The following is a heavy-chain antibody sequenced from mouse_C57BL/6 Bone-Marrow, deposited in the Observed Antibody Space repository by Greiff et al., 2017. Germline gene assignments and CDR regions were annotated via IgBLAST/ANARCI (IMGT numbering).Heavy chain of an antibody. J-gene: IGHJ2*01. CDR2: IYPRSGNT. CDR1: GYTFTSYG. D-gene: IGHD1-1*01. Sequence: VKLQESGAELARPGASVKLSCKASGYTFTSYGISWVKQRTGQGLEWIGEIYPRSGNTYYNEKFKGKATLTADKSSSTAYMELRSLTSEDSAVYFCARGGYGGYWGQGTTLTVSS. CDR3: ARGGYGGY. V-gene: IGHV1-81*01.